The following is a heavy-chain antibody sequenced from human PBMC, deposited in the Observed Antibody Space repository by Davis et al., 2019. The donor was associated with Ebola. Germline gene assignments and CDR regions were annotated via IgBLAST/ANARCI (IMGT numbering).Heavy chain of an antibody. CDR2: IIPIFGTA. CDR3: ATSSYCGGDCYLDYYYYGMDV. V-gene: IGHV1-69*13. J-gene: IGHJ6*02. CDR1: GGTFSSYA. Sequence: SVKVSCKASGGTFSSYAISWVRQAPGQGLEWMGGIIPIFGTANYAQKFQGRVTITADQSTSTAYMELSSLRSEDTAVYYCATSSYCGGDCYLDYYYYGMDVWGQGTTVTVSS. D-gene: IGHD2-21*01.